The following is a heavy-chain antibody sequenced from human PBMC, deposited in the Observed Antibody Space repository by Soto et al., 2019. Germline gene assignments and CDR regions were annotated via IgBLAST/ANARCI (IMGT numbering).Heavy chain of an antibody. CDR1: GFTFSSYA. CDR3: AKVLSGYHNTYALDI. D-gene: IGHD3-22*01. CDR2: ISGSGGST. V-gene: IGHV3-23*01. J-gene: IGHJ3*02. Sequence: GGSLRLSCAASGFTFSSYAMSWVRQAPGKGLEWVSAISGSGGSTFYADSVKGRFTISRDNSKSTLYLQMNSLRAEDTAVYYCAKVLSGYHNTYALDIWCQGTMVTVSS.